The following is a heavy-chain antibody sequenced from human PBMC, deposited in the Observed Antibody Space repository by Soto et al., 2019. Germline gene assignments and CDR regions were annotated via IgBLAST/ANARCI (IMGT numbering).Heavy chain of an antibody. Sequence: GGSLRLSCSASGFTFNIYAMHWVRQAPGKGLEYVSGISSDGDNTCYADSVKGRFIISRDNSKNTLYLQMSSLRVEDTAVYYCVKDSRPMIVVAHFDTGAREPWSPSPQ. D-gene: IGHD3-22*01. CDR3: VKDSRPMIVVAHFDT. J-gene: IGHJ4*02. CDR1: GFTFNIYA. V-gene: IGHV3-64D*08. CDR2: ISSDGDNT.